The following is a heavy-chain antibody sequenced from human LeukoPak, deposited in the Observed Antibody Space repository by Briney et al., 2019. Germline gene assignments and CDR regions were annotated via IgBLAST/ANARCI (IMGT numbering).Heavy chain of an antibody. V-gene: IGHV3-9*01. D-gene: IGHD2-2*01. CDR2: ISWNSGSI. Sequence: GGSLRLSCAASGFTFSTFSRSWMSWVRQAPGKGLEWVSGISWNSGSIGYADSVKGRFTISRDNAKNSLYLQMNSLRAEDTALYYCAKVGVPVPYYYYGMDVWGQGTTVTVSS. J-gene: IGHJ6*02. CDR3: AKVGVPVPYYYYGMDV. CDR1: GFTFSTFSRS.